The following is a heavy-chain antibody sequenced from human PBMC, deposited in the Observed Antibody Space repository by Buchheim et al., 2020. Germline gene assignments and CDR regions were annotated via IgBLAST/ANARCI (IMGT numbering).Heavy chain of an antibody. J-gene: IGHJ4*02. V-gene: IGHV3-33*01. CDR3: VRDLPYSGWSFDH. Sequence: VQLVESGGGLVQPGGSLRLSCAASGFQFNTCAMHWVRQAPGKGLEWVAMIWSDENNKYYGDSVKGRFSIPRDNSKNTVYLQMNSLRVEDTALYYCVRDLPYSGWSFDHWGQGAL. CDR1: GFQFNTCA. D-gene: IGHD6-19*01. CDR2: IWSDENNK.